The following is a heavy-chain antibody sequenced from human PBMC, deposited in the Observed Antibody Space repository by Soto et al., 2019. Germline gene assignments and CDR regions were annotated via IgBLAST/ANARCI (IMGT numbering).Heavy chain of an antibody. CDR2: LYTSGRT. D-gene: IGHD2-2*02. CDR1: GGSLSSYY. J-gene: IGHJ5*02. V-gene: IGHV4-4*07. Sequence: QVQLQESGPGLVKPSETLSLTCTVSGGSLSSYYWSWIRQPAGEGLEWIGRLYTSGRTNYNPSLKSRVTMAVDTSKNQFSLKLSSVTAADTAVYYCARGGVVVPAAIRGPGGWVDPWGQGTLVTVSS. CDR3: ARGGVVVPAAIRGPGGWVDP.